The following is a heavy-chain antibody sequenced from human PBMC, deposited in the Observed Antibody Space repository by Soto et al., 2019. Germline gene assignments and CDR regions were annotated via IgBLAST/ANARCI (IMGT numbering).Heavy chain of an antibody. CDR3: TTFSYYDFWSGYPPFAY. CDR1: GFTFSNAW. J-gene: IGHJ4*02. D-gene: IGHD3-3*01. Sequence: EVQLVESGGGLVKPGGSLRLSCAASGFTFSNAWMSWVRQAPGKGLEWVGRIKSKTDGGTTDYAAPVKGRFTISRDDSKNSLYLQMNSLKTEDTAVYYCTTFSYYDFWSGYPPFAYWGQGTLVTVSS. V-gene: IGHV3-15*01. CDR2: IKSKTDGGTT.